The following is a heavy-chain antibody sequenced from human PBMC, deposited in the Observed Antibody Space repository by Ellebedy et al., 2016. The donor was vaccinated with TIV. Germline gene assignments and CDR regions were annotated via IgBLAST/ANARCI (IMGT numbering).Heavy chain of an antibody. CDR1: ELTVSSNY. Sequence: GGSLRLSCAASELTVSSNYMSWVRQAPGKGLEWVSVIGIDSTTYYADSVKGRFTISRDKSKNTLYIEMNSLIAEDTAVYYCARETFNDVDLKLWGIFDIWGQGTVVAVSS. CDR3: ARETFNDVDLKLWGIFDI. J-gene: IGHJ3*02. V-gene: IGHV3-66*01. CDR2: IGIDSTT. D-gene: IGHD3-10*01.